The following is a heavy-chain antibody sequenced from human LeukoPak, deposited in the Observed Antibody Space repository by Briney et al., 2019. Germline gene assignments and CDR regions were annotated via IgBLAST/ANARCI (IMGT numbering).Heavy chain of an antibody. CDR1: GYTFTSYG. J-gene: IGHJ4*02. Sequence: ASVKVSCKASGYTFTSYGISWVRQAPGQGLEWMGWISAYNGNTNYAQKLQGRVTMTTDTSTSTAYMELRSLRSDDTAVYYCARAGLYEWLRFNFDYWGQGTLVTVSS. CDR2: ISAYNGNT. V-gene: IGHV1-18*01. D-gene: IGHD5-12*01. CDR3: ARAGLYEWLRFNFDY.